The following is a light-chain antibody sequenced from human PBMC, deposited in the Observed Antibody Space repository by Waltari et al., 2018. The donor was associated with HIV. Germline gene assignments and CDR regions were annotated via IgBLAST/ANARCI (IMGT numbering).Light chain of an antibody. CDR3: AAWDDSLNGGCM. CDR2: SNN. CDR1: SSNIGANT. J-gene: IGLJ3*02. V-gene: IGLV1-44*01. Sequence: QSVLSQPPSASGTTGQRVTIPCSGSSSNIGANTGNWYQRLPGTAPNLLIYSNNQRPSGVPALFSGSKSVTSASLAISGLQSDDEADYYCAAWDDSLNGGCMFGGGTKLTVL.